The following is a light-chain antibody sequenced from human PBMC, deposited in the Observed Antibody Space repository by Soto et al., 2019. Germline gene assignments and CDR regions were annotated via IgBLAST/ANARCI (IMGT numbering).Light chain of an antibody. CDR1: QGVGST. CDR3: QQYNTWPRT. J-gene: IGKJ1*01. CDR2: GAS. Sequence: VMSQSPTTLSVSPGERATLSCRASQGVGSTLAWYQQKPGQTPRLLFYGASIRATAVPARFTASGSGTEFTLTISSLQSKDYAVYYSQQYNTWPRTFGQGTKVDIK. V-gene: IGKV3-15*01.